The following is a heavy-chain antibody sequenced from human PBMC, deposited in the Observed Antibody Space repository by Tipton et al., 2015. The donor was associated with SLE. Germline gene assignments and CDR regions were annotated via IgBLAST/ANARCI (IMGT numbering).Heavy chain of an antibody. Sequence: TLSLTCAVYGGSFSGYYWSWIRQTPGKGLEWIGEINHSGSTNYNPSLKSRVTILVDTSKNQFSLKLSSVTAAATAVYYCARGGMGIAVAGEFDSWGQGTLVTVSS. V-gene: IGHV4-34*01. CDR3: ARGGMGIAVAGEFDS. CDR2: INHSGST. J-gene: IGHJ4*02. D-gene: IGHD6-19*01. CDR1: GGSFSGYY.